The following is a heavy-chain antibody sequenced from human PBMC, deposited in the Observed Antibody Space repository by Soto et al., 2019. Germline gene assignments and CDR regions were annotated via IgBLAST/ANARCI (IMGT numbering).Heavy chain of an antibody. CDR3: ARENLRFLDV. Sequence: LRLSCAASGFTFSSYAMSWVRQAPGKGLEWIGYIYYSGSTYYNPSLKSRVTISVDTSKNQFSLKLSFVTAADTAVYYCARENLRFLDVWGQGTTVTVSS. CDR2: IYYSGST. CDR1: GFTFSSYA. D-gene: IGHD3-3*01. V-gene: IGHV4-31*02. J-gene: IGHJ6*02.